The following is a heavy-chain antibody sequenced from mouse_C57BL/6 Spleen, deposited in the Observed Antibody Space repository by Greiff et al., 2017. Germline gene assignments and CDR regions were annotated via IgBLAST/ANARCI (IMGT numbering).Heavy chain of an antibody. CDR2: INPNNGGT. CDR3: ARYSVTTVVAGDY. V-gene: IGHV1-18*01. Sequence: VQLQQPGAELVRPGSSVKLSCKASGYTFTDYNMDWVKQSHGKSLEWIGDINPNNGGTIYNQKFKGKATLTVDKSSSTAYMELRSLTSEDTAVYYCARYSVTTVVAGDYGGQGTTLTVSS. J-gene: IGHJ2*01. CDR1: GYTFTDYN. D-gene: IGHD1-1*01.